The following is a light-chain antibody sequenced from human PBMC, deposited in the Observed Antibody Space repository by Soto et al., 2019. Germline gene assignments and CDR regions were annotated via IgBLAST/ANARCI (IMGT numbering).Light chain of an antibody. CDR2: GAS. V-gene: IGKV1-5*01. CDR3: QQYHLYWT. Sequence: DIHMTQSPSSLSASVGYRFTITCRASQRIATWLAWYQHQPGSAPKLLIYGASTLQSGVPSRFSGSGSGAEFTLTIDNLQPEDFATYYCQQYHLYWTFGPGTKVDIK. J-gene: IGKJ1*01. CDR1: QRIATW.